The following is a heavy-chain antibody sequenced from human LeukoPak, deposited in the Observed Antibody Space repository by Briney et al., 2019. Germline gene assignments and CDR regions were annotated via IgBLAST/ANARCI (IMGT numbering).Heavy chain of an antibody. J-gene: IGHJ4*02. V-gene: IGHV3-23*01. CDR2: ISGSGGST. Sequence: PGGSLRLSCAASGFTFSSYAMTWVRQAPGKGLEWVSAISGSGGSTYYADSVKGRFTVSRDNSKNTLYLQMNSLRAEDTAVYYCAKWNHYDFWSGSYYFDYWGQGTLVTVS. CDR3: AKWNHYDFWSGSYYFDY. CDR1: GFTFSSYA. D-gene: IGHD3-3*01.